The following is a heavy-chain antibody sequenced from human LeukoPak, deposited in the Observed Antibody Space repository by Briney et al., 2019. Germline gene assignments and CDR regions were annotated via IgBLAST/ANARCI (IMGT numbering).Heavy chain of an antibody. CDR1: GGSISSSSYY. V-gene: IGHV4-39*01. CDR2: IYYSGST. D-gene: IGHD2-2*01. J-gene: IGHJ4*02. Sequence: SETLSLTCTVSGGSISSSSYYWGWIRQPPGKGLEWIGSIYYSGSTYYNPSLKSRVTISVDTFKNQFSLKLSSVTAADTAVYYCASYCSSTSCYRGLLDFDYWGQGTLVTVSS. CDR3: ASYCSSTSCYRGLLDFDY.